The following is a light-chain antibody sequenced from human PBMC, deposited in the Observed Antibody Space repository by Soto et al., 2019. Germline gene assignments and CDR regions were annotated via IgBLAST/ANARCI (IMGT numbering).Light chain of an antibody. J-gene: IGLJ1*01. Sequence: QSVLTQPPSVSGAPGPRVTISCTGSGSNIGAGYDVHWYQQLPGTAPKLLIFANINRPSGVPDRFSGSTSGTSASLAIPGLRAEDEADYDGQSYDSSPGAYVFGTGTKVTVL. CDR1: GSNIGAGYD. CDR3: QSYDSSPGAYV. CDR2: ANI. V-gene: IGLV1-40*01.